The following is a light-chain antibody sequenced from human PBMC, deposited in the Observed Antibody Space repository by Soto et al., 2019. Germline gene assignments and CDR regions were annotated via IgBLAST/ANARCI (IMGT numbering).Light chain of an antibody. Sequence: EIVLTQSPGTLSLSPGERATLSCRASQSVSSNYLAWYQQQPGQSPSLLNFGASSRATGIPDRFSGSGSGTDFTLTISSLEPEDFAVYYCQQYGNSPLSFGGGTKVEIK. J-gene: IGKJ4*01. CDR2: GAS. V-gene: IGKV3-20*01. CDR1: QSVSSNY. CDR3: QQYGNSPLS.